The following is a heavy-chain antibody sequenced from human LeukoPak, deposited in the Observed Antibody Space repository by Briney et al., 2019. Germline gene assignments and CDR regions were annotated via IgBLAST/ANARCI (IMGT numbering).Heavy chain of an antibody. CDR3: ARAQYYDFWSGYYKYYFDY. CDR1: GGSISSYY. Sequence: SETLSLTCTVSGGSISSYYWSWIRQPPGKGLXXXXXXXXXGSTNYNPSLKSRVTMSVDTSKNQFSLKLSSVTAADTAVYYCARAQYYDFWSGYYKYYFDYWGQGTLVTVSS. J-gene: IGHJ4*02. V-gene: IGHV4-4*07. CDR2: XXXXGST. D-gene: IGHD3-3*01.